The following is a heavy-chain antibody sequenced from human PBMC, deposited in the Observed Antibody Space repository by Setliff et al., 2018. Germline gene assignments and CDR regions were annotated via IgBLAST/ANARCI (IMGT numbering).Heavy chain of an antibody. Sequence: SETLSLTCTVSGGSVRSHYWSWIRHSPGKGLEWIGFIFYSGDTKSNPSLKSRVTMSVDTSKNRFSLKLSSVTAADTAVYYCARAYSGSHDYWGQGTLVTVSS. CDR1: GGSVRSHY. CDR3: ARAYSGSHDY. V-gene: IGHV4-59*02. D-gene: IGHD1-26*01. CDR2: IFYSGDT. J-gene: IGHJ4*02.